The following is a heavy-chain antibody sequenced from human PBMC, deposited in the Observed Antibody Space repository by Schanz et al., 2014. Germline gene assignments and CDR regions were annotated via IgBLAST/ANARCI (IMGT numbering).Heavy chain of an antibody. CDR1: GGDIGNYY. D-gene: IGHD3-3*01. Sequence: QVQLQASGPGLVKPSETLSLTCSVSGGDIGNYYWSWIRQPPGKGLEWIGYIHQSGGTNYNPSLKSRVTILVDTSKNQFSLRLTSLTAADTAVYYCAKFLYDDPSWGQGTLVTVSS. J-gene: IGHJ5*02. CDR3: AKFLYDDPS. CDR2: IHQSGGT. V-gene: IGHV4-59*08.